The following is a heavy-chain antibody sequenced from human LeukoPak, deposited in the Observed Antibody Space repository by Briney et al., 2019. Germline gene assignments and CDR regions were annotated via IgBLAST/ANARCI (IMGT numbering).Heavy chain of an antibody. CDR2: ISSSGSTI. J-gene: IGHJ4*02. V-gene: IGHV3-48*03. D-gene: IGHD3-22*01. CDR1: GFTFSSYE. Sequence: GGSLRLSCAASGFTFSSYEMNWVRQAPGKGLEWVSYISSSGSTIYYADSVKGRFTISRDNAKNSLYLQMNSLRAEDTAVYYCARARTYYYDSSGYYYYFDYWGQGTLVTVSS. CDR3: ARARTYYYDSSGYYYYFDY.